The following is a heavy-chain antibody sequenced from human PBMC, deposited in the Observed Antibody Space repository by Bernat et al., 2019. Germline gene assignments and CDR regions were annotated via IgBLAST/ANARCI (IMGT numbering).Heavy chain of an antibody. V-gene: IGHV2-70*04. J-gene: IGHJ3*02. CDR2: IDWDDDK. CDR3: GRITRTDAFDM. Sequence: QVTLQESGPALVKPTQTLTLTCTFSGFSLSTSRMRVSWIRQPPGKALEWLARIDWDDDKFYSLSLKTRLTISKDTSKNQVVLTMTNMDPVDTATYYCGRITRTDAFDMWGQGTMVTVS. CDR1: GFSLSTSRMR.